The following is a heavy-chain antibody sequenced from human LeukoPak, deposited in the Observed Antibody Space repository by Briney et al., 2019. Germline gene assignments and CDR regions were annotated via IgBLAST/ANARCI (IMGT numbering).Heavy chain of an antibody. V-gene: IGHV4-61*02. CDR1: GGSISSETYY. CDR2: IYSSGST. CDR3: ARGGRGFDP. Sequence: SQTLSLTCTVSGGSISSETYYWTWVRQPAGKGLEWIGRIYSSGSTSYNPSLKSRVTISVDTSKNQFSLELNSATASDTAVYYCARGGRGFDPWGQGTLVTVSS. J-gene: IGHJ5*02.